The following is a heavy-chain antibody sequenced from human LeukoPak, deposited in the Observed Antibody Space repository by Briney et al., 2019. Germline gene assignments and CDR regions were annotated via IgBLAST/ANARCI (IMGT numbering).Heavy chain of an antibody. CDR3: AREGLVMIPGSENFDY. Sequence: GGSLRLSCAASGFTFSSYGMHWVRQAPGKGLEWVAFIRYDGSNKYYADSVKGRFTISRDNSKNTLYLQMNSLRAEDTAVYYCAREGLVMIPGSENFDYWGQGTLVTVSS. J-gene: IGHJ4*02. V-gene: IGHV3-30*02. CDR2: IRYDGSNK. CDR1: GFTFSSYG. D-gene: IGHD3-16*01.